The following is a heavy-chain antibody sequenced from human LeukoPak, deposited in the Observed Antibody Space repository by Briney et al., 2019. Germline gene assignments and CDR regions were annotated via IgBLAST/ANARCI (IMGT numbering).Heavy chain of an antibody. CDR2: IYTSGST. V-gene: IGHV4-4*07. D-gene: IGHD3-22*01. CDR1: GGSISSYY. Sequence: SETLSLTCTVSGGSISSYYWSWIRQPAGKGLEWIGRIYTSGSTNYNPSLKSRVTMSVDTSKNQFSLKLSSVTAADKAVYYCARSRGRGGTRKYYYDSSGYYSWYFDLWGRGTLVTVSS. J-gene: IGHJ2*01. CDR3: ARSRGRGGTRKYYYDSSGYYSWYFDL.